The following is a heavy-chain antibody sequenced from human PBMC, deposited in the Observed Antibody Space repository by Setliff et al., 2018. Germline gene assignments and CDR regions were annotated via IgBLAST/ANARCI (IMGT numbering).Heavy chain of an antibody. CDR1: GFIFSSYW. V-gene: IGHV3-7*03. CDR2: INQDGSGK. J-gene: IGHJ4*02. Sequence: PGGSLSLSCAASGFIFSSYWMNWVRQAPGKGLEWVATINQDGSGKYYVDSVKGRFTISRDNAKNSLYLQMNSPRAEDTAVYYCATYKRSSSFEYWGQGSLVTVSS. CDR3: ATYKRSSSFEY. D-gene: IGHD6-6*01.